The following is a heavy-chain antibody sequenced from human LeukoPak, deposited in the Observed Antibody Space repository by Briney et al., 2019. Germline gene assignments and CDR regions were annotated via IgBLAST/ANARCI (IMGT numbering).Heavy chain of an antibody. CDR1: GYTFTTYY. CDR2: ISPSGGST. J-gene: IGHJ4*01. V-gene: IGHV1-46*01. Sequence: ASVNVSCKASGYTFTTYYIHWVRQAPGQGLEWMGIISPSGGSTSYPQKFQGRVTMTRDTSTNTVYMELSSLRSEDTAVYFCARDGVAGTYYFDYWGHGTLVTVSS. D-gene: IGHD6-19*01. CDR3: ARDGVAGTYYFDY.